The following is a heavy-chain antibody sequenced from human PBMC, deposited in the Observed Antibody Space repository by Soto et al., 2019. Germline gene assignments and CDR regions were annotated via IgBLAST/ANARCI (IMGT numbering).Heavy chain of an antibody. Sequence: EVQLVETGGGLIQPGGSLRLSCAASGFTVSSNYMSWVRQAPGKGLEWVSVIYSGGSTYYADSVKGRFTISRDNSKNTLYLQMNSLRAEDTAVYYCASTRGVGATFAGAFEIWGQGTMVTVSS. CDR3: ASTRGVGATFAGAFEI. CDR1: GFTVSSNY. D-gene: IGHD1-26*01. J-gene: IGHJ3*02. V-gene: IGHV3-53*02. CDR2: IYSGGST.